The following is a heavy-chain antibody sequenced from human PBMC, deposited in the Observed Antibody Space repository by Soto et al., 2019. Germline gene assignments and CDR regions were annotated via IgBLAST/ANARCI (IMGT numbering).Heavy chain of an antibody. J-gene: IGHJ4*02. V-gene: IGHV3-30-3*01. D-gene: IGHD1-7*01. Sequence: QVQLVESGGGVVQPGRSLRLSCAASGFTFSSYAMHWVRQAPGKGLEWVAVISYDGSNKYYADSVKGRFTISRDNSKNTLYLQMNSLRAEDTAVYYCAREAGTTYFDYWGQGTLVTVSS. CDR2: ISYDGSNK. CDR3: AREAGTTYFDY. CDR1: GFTFSSYA.